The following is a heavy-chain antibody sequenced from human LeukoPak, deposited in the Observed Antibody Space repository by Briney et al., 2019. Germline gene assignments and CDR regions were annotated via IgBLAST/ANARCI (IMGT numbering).Heavy chain of an antibody. D-gene: IGHD3-22*01. CDR2: INPSGGST. CDR3: ARTVTMIVVVIDY. V-gene: IGHV1-46*01. Sequence: GASVKVSCKASGYTFTSYYMHWVRQAPGQGLEWMGIINPSGGSTSYAQKFQGRVTMTRDMSTSTVYMELSSLRSDDTAVYYCARTVTMIVVVIDYWGQGTLVTVSS. CDR1: GYTFTSYY. J-gene: IGHJ4*02.